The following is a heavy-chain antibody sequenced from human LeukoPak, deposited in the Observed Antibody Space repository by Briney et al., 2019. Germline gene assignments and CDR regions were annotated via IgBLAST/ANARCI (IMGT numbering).Heavy chain of an antibody. V-gene: IGHV3-48*03. CDR1: GFTFSSYE. J-gene: IGHJ6*02. CDR2: ISSSGSTI. CDR3: ARVGEYFDWLLGAYYYYGMDV. D-gene: IGHD3-9*01. Sequence: PGGSLRLSCAASGFTFSSYEMNWVRQAPGKGLEWVSYISSSGSTIYYADSVKGRFTISRDNAKNSLYLQMNSLRAEDTAVYYCARVGEYFDWLLGAYYYYGMDVWGQGTTVTVSS.